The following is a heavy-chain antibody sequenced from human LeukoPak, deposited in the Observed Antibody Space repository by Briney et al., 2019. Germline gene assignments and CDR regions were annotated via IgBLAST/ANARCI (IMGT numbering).Heavy chain of an antibody. D-gene: IGHD3-22*01. CDR2: IIPIFGTA. CDR3: ARDHTHDYDSSDRAFDI. J-gene: IGHJ3*02. CDR1: GGTFSSYA. Sequence: SVKVSCKASGGTFSSYAISWVRQAPGQGLEWMGGIIPIFGTANYAQKFQGRVTITEDESTSTAYMELSSLRSEDTAVYYCARDHTHDYDSSDRAFDIWGQGTMVTVSS. V-gene: IGHV1-69*01.